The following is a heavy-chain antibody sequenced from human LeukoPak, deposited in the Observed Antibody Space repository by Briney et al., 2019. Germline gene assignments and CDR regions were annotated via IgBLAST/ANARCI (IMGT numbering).Heavy chain of an antibody. J-gene: IGHJ5*02. V-gene: IGHV3-33*01. CDR3: ASVLWNP. CDR1: GFTFSSYG. Sequence: GRSLRLSCAASGFTFSSYGMHWVRQAPGKGLEWVAVIWYDGSNKFYADSVKGRFTISRDNSKNTLYLQMNSLKAEDTAVYYCASVLWNPWGQGTLVTVSS. CDR2: IWYDGSNK. D-gene: IGHD2-21*01.